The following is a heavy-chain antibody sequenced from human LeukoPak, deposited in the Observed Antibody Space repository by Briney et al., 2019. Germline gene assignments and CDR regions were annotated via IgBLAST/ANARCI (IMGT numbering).Heavy chain of an antibody. V-gene: IGHV4-59*01. CDR1: GGSISSYY. D-gene: IGHD7-27*01. CDR2: IYYTGT. CDR3: ASRKLGNDY. J-gene: IGHJ4*02. Sequence: SETLSLTCTVSGGSISSYYWSWIRQSPGKGLEWIGYIYYTGTSYNPSLKSRVTISADTYKNQFSLNLSSVTAADTAVYYCASRKLGNDYWGQGTLVTVSS.